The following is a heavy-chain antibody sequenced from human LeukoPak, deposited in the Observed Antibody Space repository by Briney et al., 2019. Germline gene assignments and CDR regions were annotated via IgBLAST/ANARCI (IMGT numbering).Heavy chain of an antibody. Sequence: SETLSLTCTVSGGSISSYYWSWIRQPPGKGLEWIGYIYYSGSTNYTPSLKSRVTISVDTSKNQFSLKLSSVTAADTAVYYCARDPGDGYNYWYFDYWGQGTLVTVSS. CDR1: GGSISSYY. CDR2: IYYSGST. J-gene: IGHJ4*02. V-gene: IGHV4-59*01. D-gene: IGHD5-24*01. CDR3: ARDPGDGYNYWYFDY.